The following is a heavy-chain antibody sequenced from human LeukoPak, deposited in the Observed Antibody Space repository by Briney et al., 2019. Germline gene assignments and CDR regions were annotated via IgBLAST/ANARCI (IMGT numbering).Heavy chain of an antibody. CDR3: ARGYTYGHGAMFDF. J-gene: IGHJ4*02. CDR1: GGSISSDSYY. CDR2: VHTSGST. Sequence: SETLSLTCTVSGGSISSDSYYWTWIRQPAGKGLEWIGRVHTSGSTDFNPSLKSRVSISLDMSKNQFSLKLSSVTAADTAVYYCARGYTYGHGAMFDFWGQGTLVTVSP. V-gene: IGHV4-61*02. D-gene: IGHD5-18*01.